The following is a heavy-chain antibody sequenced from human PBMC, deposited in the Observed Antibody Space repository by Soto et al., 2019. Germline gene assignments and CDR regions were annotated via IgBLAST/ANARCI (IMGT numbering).Heavy chain of an antibody. D-gene: IGHD1-26*01. CDR3: ARVMSGSYLGHGYYFDY. V-gene: IGHV1-2*02. Sequence: ASVKVSCKASGYIFTGYYMHWGRQAPGQGLEWMGWIDPNSGGTDNAQKFQGRVTMTRGTSISTAYMELSRLRVDDTAVYYCARVMSGSYLGHGYYFDYWGQGTLVTVSS. J-gene: IGHJ4*02. CDR1: GYIFTGYY. CDR2: IDPNSGGT.